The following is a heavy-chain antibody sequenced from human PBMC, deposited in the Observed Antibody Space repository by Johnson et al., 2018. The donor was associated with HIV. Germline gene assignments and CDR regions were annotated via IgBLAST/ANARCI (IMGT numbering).Heavy chain of an antibody. CDR3: ASSQGSGEGAFDI. CDR1: GFTFSSYW. J-gene: IGHJ3*02. D-gene: IGHD2-21*01. Sequence: MLLVESGGGLVQPGGSLRLSCAASGFTFSSYWMSWVRQAPGRGLEWVANIKQDGSEKYFVDSVKGRFTISRDNAKNSLYLQMNSLRVEDTAVYYCASSQGSGEGAFDIWGQGTMVTVSS. CDR2: IKQDGSEK. V-gene: IGHV3-7*05.